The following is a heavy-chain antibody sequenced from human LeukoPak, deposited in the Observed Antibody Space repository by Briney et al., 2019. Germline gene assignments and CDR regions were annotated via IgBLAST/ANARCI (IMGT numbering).Heavy chain of an antibody. Sequence: PGGSLRLSCAASGFTFSFYSMNWVRQAPGKGLEWVSSMCVSSGLIYYADSVKGRFTVSRDNAKTSLYLQMNSLRAEDTAVYYCAREFGGSASGAGYWGQGTLVTVSS. J-gene: IGHJ4*02. CDR1: GFTFSFYS. CDR3: AREFGGSASGAGY. D-gene: IGHD3-10*01. CDR2: MCVSSGLI. V-gene: IGHV3-21*01.